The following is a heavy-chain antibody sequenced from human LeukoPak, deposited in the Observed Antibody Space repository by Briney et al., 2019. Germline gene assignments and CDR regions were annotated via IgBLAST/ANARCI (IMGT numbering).Heavy chain of an antibody. CDR1: GFTFSSYA. CDR3: AKEEYYDILTGYPPLGAFDI. CDR2: ISGSGGST. D-gene: IGHD3-9*01. J-gene: IGHJ3*02. V-gene: IGHV3-23*01. Sequence: QPGGSLRLSCAASGFTFSSYAMSWVRQAPGKGLEWVSAISGSGGSTYYADSVKGRFTISRGNSKNTLYLQMNSLRAEDTAVYYCAKEEYYDILTGYPPLGAFDIWGQGTMVTVSS.